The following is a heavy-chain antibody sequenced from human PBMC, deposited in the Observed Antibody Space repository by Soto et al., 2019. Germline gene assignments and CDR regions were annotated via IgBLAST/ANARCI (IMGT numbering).Heavy chain of an antibody. CDR1: GGSMTSSNW. CDR3: ARSEATGLDY. Sequence: QVQLQESGPGLVKPSGTLSLTCTVSGGSMTSSNWWNWVRQSPGKGLEWIGEAHHSGRTNYNPSLKGGVTISVDKSKNHFSLKLSSVTAADTAVYYCARSEATGLDYWGQGTLVTVSS. J-gene: IGHJ4*02. CDR2: AHHSGRT. D-gene: IGHD1-26*01. V-gene: IGHV4-4*02.